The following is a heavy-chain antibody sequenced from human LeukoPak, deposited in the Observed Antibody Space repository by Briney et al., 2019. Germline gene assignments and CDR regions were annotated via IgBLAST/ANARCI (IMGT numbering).Heavy chain of an antibody. CDR1: GFPFDDYA. CDR2: LSWNSRSI. Sequence: RRSPRVSRAAPGFPFDDYAMQRVRQAPGKGLEWVSGLSWNSRSIGYADSSKGRFTISRDNAQNSLYLQMKSLRAENLPLYYCAKDTHRDSCSWYYFADGGQGTLVTASS. J-gene: IGHJ4*02. D-gene: IGHD6-13*01. CDR3: AKDTHRDSCSWYYFAD. V-gene: IGHV3-9*03.